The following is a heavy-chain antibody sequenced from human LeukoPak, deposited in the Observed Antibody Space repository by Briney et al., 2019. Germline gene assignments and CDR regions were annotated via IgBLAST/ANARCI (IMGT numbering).Heavy chain of an antibody. CDR2: IYHSGST. CDR1: GGSISSSNW. J-gene: IGHJ4*02. CDR3: ARDPAAPNMEGVFFDY. V-gene: IGHV4-4*02. Sequence: SETLSLTCAVSGGSISSSNWWSWVRQPPGKGLEWIGQIYHSGSTIYNPSLKSRVTMSVDKSKNQFSLNLNSLTAADTAVYYCARDPAAPNMEGVFFDYWGQGTLVTVSS. D-gene: IGHD6-13*01.